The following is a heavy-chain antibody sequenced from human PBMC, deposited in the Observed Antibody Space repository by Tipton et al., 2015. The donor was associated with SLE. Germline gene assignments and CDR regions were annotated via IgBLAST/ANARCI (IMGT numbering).Heavy chain of an antibody. D-gene: IGHD7-27*01. CDR1: GYTFPSYD. CDR2: ISAYNGNT. V-gene: IGHV1-18*01. Sequence: QVQLVQSGAEVKKPGASVKVSCKASGYTFPSYDINWVRQATGQGLEWMGWISAYNGNTNYAQKLQGRVTMTTDTSTSTAYMELRSLRSDDTAVYYCARDANWGTHWYFDLWGRGTLVTVSS. CDR3: ARDANWGTHWYFDL. J-gene: IGHJ2*01.